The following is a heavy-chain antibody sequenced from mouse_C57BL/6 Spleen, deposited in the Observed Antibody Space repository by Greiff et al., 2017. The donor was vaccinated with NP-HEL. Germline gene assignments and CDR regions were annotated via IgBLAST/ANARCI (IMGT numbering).Heavy chain of an antibody. D-gene: IGHD1-1*01. Sequence: QVQLKESGPGLVQPSQSLSITCTVSGFSLTSYGVHWVRQSPGKGLEWLGVIWSGGSTDYNAAFISRLSISKDNSKSQVFFKMKSLQADDTAIYYCARIFPITTVVATGMDYWGQGTSVTVSS. J-gene: IGHJ4*01. CDR1: GFSLTSYG. CDR2: IWSGGST. V-gene: IGHV2-2*01. CDR3: ARIFPITTVVATGMDY.